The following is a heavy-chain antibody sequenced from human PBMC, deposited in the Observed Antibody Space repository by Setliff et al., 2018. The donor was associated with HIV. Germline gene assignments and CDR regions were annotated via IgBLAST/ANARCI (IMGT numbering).Heavy chain of an antibody. D-gene: IGHD5-12*01. V-gene: IGHV1-69*13. Sequence: SVKVSCKASGYTFPNYGITWVRQAPGQGLEWMGGIIPIFGTTNYARKFQGRVTITADESTSTAYMELSSLRSEDTAVYYCASAGAWQRNALDIWGQGTMVTVS. CDR3: ASAGAWQRNALDI. J-gene: IGHJ3*02. CDR2: IIPIFGTT. CDR1: GYTFPNYG.